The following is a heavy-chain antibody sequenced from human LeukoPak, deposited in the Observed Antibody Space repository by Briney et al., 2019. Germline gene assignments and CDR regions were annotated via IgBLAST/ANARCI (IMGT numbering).Heavy chain of an antibody. CDR2: ISGRDGYT. CDR3: ANGTIAAAGTDCDY. V-gene: IGHV3-23*01. D-gene: IGHD6-13*01. CDR1: GFTFSSYA. J-gene: IGHJ4*02. Sequence: GGSLRLSCAASGFTFSSYAMSWVRQAPGKGLEWVSAISGRDGYTYYADSVKGRFTISRDNSKDTLFLHMSSLRAEDTAVYYCANGTIAAAGTDCDYWGQGTQVTVSS.